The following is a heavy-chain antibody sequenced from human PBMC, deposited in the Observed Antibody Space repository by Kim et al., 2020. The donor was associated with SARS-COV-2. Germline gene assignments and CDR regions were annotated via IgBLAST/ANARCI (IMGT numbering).Heavy chain of an antibody. Sequence: GGSLRLSCTASGFTFNDYGMHWVRQAPGKGLEWVSGISWNSGSLGYADSVKGRFTISRDNRKNSLFLRVNSLRLEDTALYYCARDSKATRGAYFCKYFMDVWGKGTAVTVSS. CDR2: ISWNSGSL. D-gene: IGHD3-3*01. CDR1: GFTFNDYG. J-gene: IGHJ6*03. V-gene: IGHV3-9*01. CDR3: ARDSKATRGAYFCKYFMDV.